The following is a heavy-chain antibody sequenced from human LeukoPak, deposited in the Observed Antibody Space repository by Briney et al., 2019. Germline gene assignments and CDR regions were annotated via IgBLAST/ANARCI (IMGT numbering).Heavy chain of an antibody. V-gene: IGHV4-34*01. CDR2: INHSVST. CDR3: ARVARWIYSNYGVWFDP. Sequence: PSETLSLTCAVYGGSFSGYSWSWIRQPPGKGLEWIGEINHSVSTNYNPSLKSRVTISVDTSKNQFSLKVTSVTAADTAVYYCARVARWIYSNYGVWFDPWGQGTLVTVSS. J-gene: IGHJ5*02. CDR1: GGSFSGYS. D-gene: IGHD4-11*01.